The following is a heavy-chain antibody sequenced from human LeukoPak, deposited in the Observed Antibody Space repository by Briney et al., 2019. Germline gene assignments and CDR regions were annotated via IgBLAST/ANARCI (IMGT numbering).Heavy chain of an antibody. D-gene: IGHD5-12*01. CDR1: GFTFSSNY. J-gene: IGHJ3*02. Sequence: GGSLRLSCAASGFTFSSNYMSWVRQAPGKGLEWVSVIYSGGSTYYTDSVKGRFTISRDNAKNSLYLQMNSLRAEDTAVYYCARESDIVATNDAFDIWGQGTMVTVSS. V-gene: IGHV3-53*01. CDR3: ARESDIVATNDAFDI. CDR2: IYSGGST.